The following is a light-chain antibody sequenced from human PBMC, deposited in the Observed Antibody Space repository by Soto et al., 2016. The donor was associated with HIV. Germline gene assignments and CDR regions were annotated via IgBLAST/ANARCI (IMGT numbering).Light chain of an antibody. CDR1: QSISLW. J-gene: IGKJ1*01. Sequence: DIQMTQSPSTLSASVGDRVTTTCRASQSISLWLAWYQQKPGKAPKLLIYKASNLESGVPSRFSGSGSGTEFTLTISSLQPDDFATYYCQQYINYWTFGQGTKVEIK. CDR3: QQYINYWT. V-gene: IGKV1-5*03. CDR2: KAS.